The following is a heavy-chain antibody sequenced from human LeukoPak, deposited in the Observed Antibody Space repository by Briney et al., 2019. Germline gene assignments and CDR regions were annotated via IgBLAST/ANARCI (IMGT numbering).Heavy chain of an antibody. CDR2: IYSGGST. CDR1: GFTVSSNY. Sequence: GGSLRLSCAASGFTVSSNYMSWVRQAPGKGLEWVSVIYSGGSTYYADSVKGRFTISRDNSKNTLFLQMNSLRAEDTAVYYCAKVSTLVRGVIPSLDYWGQGTLVTVSS. J-gene: IGHJ4*02. D-gene: IGHD3-10*01. CDR3: AKVSTLVRGVIPSLDY. V-gene: IGHV3-53*01.